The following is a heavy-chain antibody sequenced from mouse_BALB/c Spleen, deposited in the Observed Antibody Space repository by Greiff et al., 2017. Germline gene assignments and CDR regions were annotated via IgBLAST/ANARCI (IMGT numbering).Heavy chain of an antibody. CDR3: AKRDYGNYWFAY. CDR2: IWGDGST. D-gene: IGHD2-1*01. V-gene: IGHV2-6-6*01. Sequence: VQLQESGPGLVAPSQSLSITCTVSGFSLTNSGVHWVRQSPGKGLEWLGVIWGDGSTNYNSAFKSRLSISKDNSKSQVFLKMNSLQTDDTARYYCAKRDYGNYWFAYWGQGTLVTVSA. J-gene: IGHJ3*01. CDR1: GFSLTNSG.